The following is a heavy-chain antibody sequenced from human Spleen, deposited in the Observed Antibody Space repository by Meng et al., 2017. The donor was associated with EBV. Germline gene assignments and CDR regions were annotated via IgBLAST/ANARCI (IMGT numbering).Heavy chain of an antibody. V-gene: IGHV1-2*06. J-gene: IGHJ4*02. CDR3: ARDCSSTSCSVDY. Sequence: QVQLVQPAPEMKKPGASVKVSCKASGYTFTGYYMHWVRQAPGQGLEWMGRINPNSGGTNYAQKFQGRVTMTRDTSISTAYMELSRLRSDDTAVYYCARDCSSTSCSVDYWGQGTLVTVSS. CDR2: INPNSGGT. CDR1: GYTFTGYY. D-gene: IGHD2-2*01.